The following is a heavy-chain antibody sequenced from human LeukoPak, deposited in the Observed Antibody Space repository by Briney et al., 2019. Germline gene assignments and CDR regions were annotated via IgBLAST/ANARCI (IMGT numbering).Heavy chain of an antibody. CDR2: ISGSGGST. Sequence: GGSLRLSCAASGFTFSSYAMSWVRQAPGKGLEWVSAISGSGGSTYYADSVKGRFTISRDNSKNTLYLQMNSLRAEDTAVYYCAKDVMVRGVIIGPFDYWGQGTLVTVSS. D-gene: IGHD3-10*01. CDR3: AKDVMVRGVIIGPFDY. V-gene: IGHV3-23*01. J-gene: IGHJ4*02. CDR1: GFTFSSYA.